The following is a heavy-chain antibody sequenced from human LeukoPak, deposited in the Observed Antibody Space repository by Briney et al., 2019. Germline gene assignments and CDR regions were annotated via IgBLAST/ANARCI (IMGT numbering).Heavy chain of an antibody. J-gene: IGHJ4*02. CDR2: TRNKANSYTT. CDR3: ARMKVALDY. D-gene: IGHD2-15*01. Sequence: GGSLRLSCAASGFTFSDHYMDWVRQAPGKGLEWVGRTRNKANSYTTEYAASVKGRFTISRDDSKNSLYLQMNSLRTEDTAVYYCARMKVALDYWGQGTLVTVSS. V-gene: IGHV3-72*01. CDR1: GFTFSDHY.